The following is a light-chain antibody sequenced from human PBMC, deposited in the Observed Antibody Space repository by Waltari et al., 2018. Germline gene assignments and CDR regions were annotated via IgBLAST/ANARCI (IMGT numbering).Light chain of an antibody. V-gene: IGLV2-23*02. Sequence: QSALTQPASVSGSPGQSITISCTGSSSAIGRYNVVSWYQHHPGKAPKLVIYEVINRPSGVSNRFSGSKSGNTASLTISGLQAEDEADYYCCSYAGSVVFGGGTKLTVL. CDR2: EVI. CDR3: CSYAGSVV. J-gene: IGLJ2*01. CDR1: SSAIGRYNV.